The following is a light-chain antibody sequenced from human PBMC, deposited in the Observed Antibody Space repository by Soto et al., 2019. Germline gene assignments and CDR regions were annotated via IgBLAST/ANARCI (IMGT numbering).Light chain of an antibody. Sequence: QSALTQPASVSGSLGQSITISCTGTSSDIGGYNYVSWYQQHPGKAPKLIIYEVSYRPSGVSNRFSASKSGNSASLTISGLQAEDEADYYCNSFASRNSLVFGGGTNVTVL. J-gene: IGLJ2*01. V-gene: IGLV2-14*01. CDR2: EVS. CDR1: SSDIGGYNY. CDR3: NSFASRNSLV.